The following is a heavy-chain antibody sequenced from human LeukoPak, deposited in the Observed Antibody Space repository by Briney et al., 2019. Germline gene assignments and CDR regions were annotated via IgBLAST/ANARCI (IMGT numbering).Heavy chain of an antibody. CDR1: GGSISTDDYD. D-gene: IGHD2-2*03. V-gene: IGHV4-30-4*01. J-gene: IGHJ3*02. Sequence: PSETLSLTCTVSGGSISTDDYDWSWIRQPPGKGLEWIGYISYSGSTYYNPSLKGRVTISVDTSKNQFSLKLTSVTAADTAVYYCARALDIVAVPTATTAAFDIWGQGTMVTVAS. CDR3: ARALDIVAVPTATTAAFDI. CDR2: ISYSGST.